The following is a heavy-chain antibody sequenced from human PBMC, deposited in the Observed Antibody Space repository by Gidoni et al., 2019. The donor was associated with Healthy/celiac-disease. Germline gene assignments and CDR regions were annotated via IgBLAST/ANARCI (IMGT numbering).Heavy chain of an antibody. CDR3: ARVYYGSGSYSSSPFDAFDI. CDR2: INPNSGGT. D-gene: IGHD3-10*01. CDR1: GYTFTGYY. J-gene: IGHJ3*02. V-gene: IGHV1-2*04. Sequence: QVQLVQSGAEVKKPGASVKVSCKASGYTFTGYYMHWVRQAPGQGLEWMGWINPNSGGTNYAQKFQGWVTMTRDTSISTAYMELSRLRSDDTAVYYCARVYYGSGSYSSSPFDAFDIWGQGTMVTVSS.